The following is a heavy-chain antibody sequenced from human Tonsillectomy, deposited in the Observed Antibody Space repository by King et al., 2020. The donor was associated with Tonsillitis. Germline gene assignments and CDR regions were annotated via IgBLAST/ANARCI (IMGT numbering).Heavy chain of an antibody. Sequence: TLKESGPALVKPTQTLTLTCTFSGFSLGTSGMCVSWIRQPPGKALEWLALIDWDEDKYYSTSLKTRLTISKDTSKNQVVLTMTNMDPVDTATYYCARLVGLNWNASSGFDYWGQGTLVTVSS. D-gene: IGHD1-1*01. CDR3: ARLVGLNWNASSGFDY. J-gene: IGHJ4*02. V-gene: IGHV2-70*01. CDR1: GFSLGTSGMC. CDR2: IDWDEDK.